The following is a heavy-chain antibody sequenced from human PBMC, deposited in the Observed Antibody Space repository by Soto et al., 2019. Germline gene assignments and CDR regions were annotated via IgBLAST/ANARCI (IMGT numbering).Heavy chain of an antibody. V-gene: IGHV1-69*01. CDR2: IIPIFGTA. D-gene: IGHD6-13*01. Sequence: QVQLVQSGAEVKKPGSSVKVSCKASGGTFSSYAISWVRQAPGQGLEWMGGIIPIFGTANYAQKFQGRVTITADESTSTAYMELSGLRSEDTAVYYCARGQQLVSRATFDYWGQGTLVTVSS. CDR3: ARGQQLVSRATFDY. CDR1: GGTFSSYA. J-gene: IGHJ4*02.